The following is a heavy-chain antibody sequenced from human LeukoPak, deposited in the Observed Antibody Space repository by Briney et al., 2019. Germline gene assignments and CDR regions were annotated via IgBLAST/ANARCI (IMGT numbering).Heavy chain of an antibody. CDR2: ISSSSSYI. Sequence: GGSLRLSCAASGFTFSSYSMNWVRQAPGKGLEWVSSISSSSSYIYYADPVKGRFTISRDNAKNSLYLQMNSLRAEDTAVYYCARAPYYDSSGHPDAFDIWGQGTMVTVSS. J-gene: IGHJ3*02. CDR3: ARAPYYDSSGHPDAFDI. CDR1: GFTFSSYS. V-gene: IGHV3-21*01. D-gene: IGHD3-22*01.